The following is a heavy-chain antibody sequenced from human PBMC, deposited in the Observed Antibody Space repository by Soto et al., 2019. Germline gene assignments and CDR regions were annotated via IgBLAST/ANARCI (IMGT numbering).Heavy chain of an antibody. Sequence: QVQLVQSGAEVKRPGASVKISCKASGYTFTRYTMNWVRQAPGQSLEWMGWITPDNGNTKSSQKFQDRVIITRDTSASTAYMDLSSLRSEDTAVYYCARGIATGQLDPWGQGTLVTVSS. CDR2: ITPDNGNT. J-gene: IGHJ5*02. CDR1: GYTFTRYT. V-gene: IGHV1-3*01. D-gene: IGHD2-15*01. CDR3: ARGIATGQLDP.